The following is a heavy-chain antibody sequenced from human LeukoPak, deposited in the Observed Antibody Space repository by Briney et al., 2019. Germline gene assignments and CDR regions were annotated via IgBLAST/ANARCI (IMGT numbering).Heavy chain of an antibody. CDR3: AKDTGSSWYWTRFDY. D-gene: IGHD6-13*01. CDR1: GFTFDDYA. CDR2: ISWNGGSI. V-gene: IGHV3-9*01. J-gene: IGHJ4*02. Sequence: GRSLRLSCAASGFTFDDYAMHWVRQAPGKGLEWVSGISWNGGSIGYPDPVKGRFTISRDNAKNSLYLQMNSLRAEDTALYYCAKDTGSSWYWTRFDYWGQGTLVTVSS.